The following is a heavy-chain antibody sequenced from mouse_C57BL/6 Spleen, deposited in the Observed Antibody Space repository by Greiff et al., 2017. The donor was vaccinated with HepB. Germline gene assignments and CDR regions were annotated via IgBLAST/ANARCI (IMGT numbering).Heavy chain of an antibody. Sequence: QVHVKQPGAELVMPGASVKLSCKASGYTFTSYWMHWVKQRPGQGLEWIGEIDPSDSYTNYNQKFKGKSTLTVDKSSSTAYMQLSSLTSEDSAVYYCARGSGTRYWYFDVWGTGTTVTVSS. V-gene: IGHV1-69*01. CDR1: GYTFTSYW. D-gene: IGHD4-1*01. CDR2: IDPSDSYT. CDR3: ARGSGTRYWYFDV. J-gene: IGHJ1*03.